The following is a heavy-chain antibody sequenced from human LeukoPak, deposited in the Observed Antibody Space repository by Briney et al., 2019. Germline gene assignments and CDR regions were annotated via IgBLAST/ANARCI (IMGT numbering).Heavy chain of an antibody. CDR1: GFTFSSYW. CDR2: ISGSGGST. D-gene: IGHD3-10*01. CDR3: ANLGWFGDHRLGAPTNADY. Sequence: GGSLRLSCAASGFTFSSYWMSWVRQAPGKGLEWVSAISGSGGSTYYADSVKGRFTISRDNSKNTLYLQMNSLRAEDTAVYYCANLGWFGDHRLGAPTNADYWGQGTLVTVSS. V-gene: IGHV3-23*01. J-gene: IGHJ4*02.